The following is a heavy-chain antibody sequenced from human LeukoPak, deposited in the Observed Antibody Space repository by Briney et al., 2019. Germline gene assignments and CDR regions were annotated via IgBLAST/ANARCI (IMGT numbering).Heavy chain of an antibody. J-gene: IGHJ5*02. CDR2: ISSNGGST. CDR3: ASAYGSSWSWFDP. Sequence: GGSLRLSCSASGFTFSSYAMHWVRQAPGKGLEYVSAISSNGGSTYYADSVKGRFTISRDNSKNTLYLQMSSLRAEDTAVYYCASAYGSSWSWFDPWGQGTLVTVSS. D-gene: IGHD6-13*01. CDR1: GFTFSSYA. V-gene: IGHV3-64D*06.